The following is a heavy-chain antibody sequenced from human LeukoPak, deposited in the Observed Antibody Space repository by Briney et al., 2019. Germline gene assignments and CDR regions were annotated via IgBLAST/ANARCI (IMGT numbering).Heavy chain of an antibody. CDR1: GGSFSGYY. V-gene: IGHV4-34*01. J-gene: IGHJ6*02. D-gene: IGHD2-2*01. CDR3: ARVVPAVISYYYYGMDV. CDR2: INHSGST. Sequence: SETLSLTCAVYGGSFSGYYWSWIRQPPGKGLEWIGEINHSGSTNYNPSLKSRVTISADTSKNQFSLKLSSVTAADTAVYYCARVVPAVISYYYYGMDVWGQGTTVTVSS.